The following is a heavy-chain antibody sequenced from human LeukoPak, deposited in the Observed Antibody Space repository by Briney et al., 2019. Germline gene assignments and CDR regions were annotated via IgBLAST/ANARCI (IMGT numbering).Heavy chain of an antibody. CDR2: IYYSGNT. J-gene: IGHJ4*02. V-gene: IGHV4-39*01. D-gene: IGHD3-10*01. Sequence: SETLSLTCTVSGVSISSSNSYWGPIRQPPGKGLEWIGSIYYSGNTYYTASLKSQVSISIDMSKNQFSLKLTSVAAADSAVYYGARQTGSGLFILPGGQGTLVTVSS. CDR3: ARQTGSGLFILP. CDR1: GVSISSSNSY.